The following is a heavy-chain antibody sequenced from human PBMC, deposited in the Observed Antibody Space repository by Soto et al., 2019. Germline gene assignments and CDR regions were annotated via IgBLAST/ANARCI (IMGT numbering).Heavy chain of an antibody. J-gene: IGHJ4*02. CDR3: ARVREQLVRGFDY. Sequence: GGSLRLSCAASGFTFSSYAMHWVRQAPGKGLEWVAVISYDGSNKYYADSVKGRFTISRDNSKNTLYLQMNSLRAEDTAVYYCARVREQLVRGFDYWGQGTLVTVSS. CDR1: GFTFSSYA. V-gene: IGHV3-30*04. D-gene: IGHD6-13*01. CDR2: ISYDGSNK.